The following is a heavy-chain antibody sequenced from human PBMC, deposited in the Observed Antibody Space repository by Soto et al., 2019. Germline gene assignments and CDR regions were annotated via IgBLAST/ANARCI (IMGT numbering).Heavy chain of an antibody. CDR1: GYTLTSYG. Sequence: ASVKVSCKASGYTLTSYGISWVRQAPGQGLEWMGWISAYNGNTNYAQKLQGRVTMTTDTSTSTAYMELRSLRSDDTAVYYCASTAYYYDSSGYSLVAFDIWGQGTMVTVS. D-gene: IGHD3-22*01. CDR3: ASTAYYYDSSGYSLVAFDI. V-gene: IGHV1-18*04. J-gene: IGHJ3*02. CDR2: ISAYNGNT.